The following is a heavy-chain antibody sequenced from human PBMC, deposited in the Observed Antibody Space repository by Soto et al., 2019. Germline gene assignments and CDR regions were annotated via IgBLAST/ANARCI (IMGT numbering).Heavy chain of an antibody. V-gene: IGHV1-3*01. CDR2: INAGNGNT. CDR3: ARSGYSSGWYHWYFDL. Sequence: ASVKVSCKASGYTFTNYGIHWVRQAPGQRLEWMGWINAGNGNTKYSQNFQGRVTITRDTSASTAYMELSSLRSEDTAVFYCARSGYSSGWYHWYFDLWGRGTLVTVSS. CDR1: GYTFTNYG. D-gene: IGHD6-19*01. J-gene: IGHJ2*01.